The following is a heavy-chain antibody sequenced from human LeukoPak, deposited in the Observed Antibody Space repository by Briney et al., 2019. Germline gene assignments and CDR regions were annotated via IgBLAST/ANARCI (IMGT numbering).Heavy chain of an antibody. CDR1: ALTFRRYW. Sequence: PGGSLRLSSVASALTFRRYWMSWVRQAPGQGLEWVANINQDGSEKYYVDFVKGRFTISRDNSKNSLYLQMSRLRAEDAAVYYCATDPRPDSGNFLGFDYWGQGTLVTVSS. D-gene: IGHD4-23*01. J-gene: IGHJ4*02. CDR3: ATDPRPDSGNFLGFDY. V-gene: IGHV3-7*01. CDR2: INQDGSEK.